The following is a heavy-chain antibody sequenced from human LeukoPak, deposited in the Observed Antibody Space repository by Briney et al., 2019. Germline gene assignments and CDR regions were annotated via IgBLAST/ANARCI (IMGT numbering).Heavy chain of an antibody. CDR2: IYHSGST. CDR3: ATQRRDIVVVPAALHYYYMDV. Sequence: SETLSLTCTVSGYSITSGYYWGWIRQPPGKGLEWVGSIYHSGSTYYNPSLKSRVTISVDTSKNQFSLKLSSVTAADTAVYYCATQRRDIVVVPAALHYYYMDVWGKGTTVTVSS. J-gene: IGHJ6*03. V-gene: IGHV4-38-2*02. D-gene: IGHD2-2*01. CDR1: GYSITSGYY.